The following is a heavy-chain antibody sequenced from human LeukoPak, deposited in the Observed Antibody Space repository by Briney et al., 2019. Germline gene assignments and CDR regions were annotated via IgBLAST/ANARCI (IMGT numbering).Heavy chain of an antibody. D-gene: IGHD3-10*01. V-gene: IGHV3-48*03. CDR2: ISSNGSTI. CDR1: GFTFSSYE. Sequence: GGSLRLSCAASGFTFSSYEMNWVRQAPGKGLERVSYISSNGSTIYYADSVKGRFTISRDNAKNSLYLQMNSLRAEDTAVYYCARQGWFGELTRGYFDYWGQGTLVTVSS. CDR3: ARQGWFGELTRGYFDY. J-gene: IGHJ4*02.